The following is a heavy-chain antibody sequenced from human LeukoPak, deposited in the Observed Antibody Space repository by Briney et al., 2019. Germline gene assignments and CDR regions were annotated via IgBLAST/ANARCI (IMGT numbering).Heavy chain of an antibody. V-gene: IGHV4-4*07. D-gene: IGHD3-22*01. CDR3: ARNNAYYYDSSGYTFDY. CDR2: IYTSGST. Sequence: SETLSLTCTVSGGSINTYYWSWIRQPAGKGLEWIGRIYTSGSTNYNPSLKSRVTMSVDKSKNQFSLRLSSVTAADTAVYYCARNNAYYYDSSGYTFDYWGQGTLVTVSS. J-gene: IGHJ4*02. CDR1: GGSINTYY.